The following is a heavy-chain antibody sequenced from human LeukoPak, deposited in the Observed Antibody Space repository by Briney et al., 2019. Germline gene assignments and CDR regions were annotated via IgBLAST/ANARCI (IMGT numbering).Heavy chain of an antibody. CDR3: ARGIADPYSFDS. V-gene: IGHV4-4*07. CDR2: IYSTGST. J-gene: IGHJ4*02. D-gene: IGHD6-13*01. Sequence: KRAETLSLTCTVSGGSVNFYYWSWIRQPAGKGLEWIGRIYSTGSTNYSPSLKSRVTMSVDKSKNQFSLNLSSVTAADTAVYYCARGIADPYSFDSWGQGTLVTVTS. CDR1: GGSVNFYY.